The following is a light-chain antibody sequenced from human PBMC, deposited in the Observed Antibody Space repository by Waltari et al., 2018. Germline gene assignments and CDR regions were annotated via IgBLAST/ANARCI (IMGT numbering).Light chain of an antibody. CDR2: GTS. CDR3: QSYDTSLSVV. V-gene: IGLV1-40*01. CDR1: GSNIGAGYA. J-gene: IGLJ3*02. Sequence: QSVLTQPPSVSGAPGQRVPISCTGRGSNIGAGYAFHWSQQLPRAAPKLLSSGTSSRPLGVPDRFFGSTSGTSASLAITGLQAEDEAVYYCQSYDTSLSVVFGGGTKLTVL.